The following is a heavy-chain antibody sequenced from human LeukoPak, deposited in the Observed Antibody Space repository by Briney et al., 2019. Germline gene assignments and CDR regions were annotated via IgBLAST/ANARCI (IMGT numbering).Heavy chain of an antibody. CDR2: IYYSGST. CDR1: DGSISSSSYY. Sequence: SETLSLTCTVSDGSISSSSYYWGWIRQPPGKGLEWIGGIYYSGSTNYNPSLKSRVTISVDTSKNQFSLKLSSVTAADTAVYYCARGVAGYSSSWYRNPNWFDPWGQGTLVTVSS. D-gene: IGHD6-13*01. J-gene: IGHJ5*02. CDR3: ARGVAGYSSSWYRNPNWFDP. V-gene: IGHV4-39*07.